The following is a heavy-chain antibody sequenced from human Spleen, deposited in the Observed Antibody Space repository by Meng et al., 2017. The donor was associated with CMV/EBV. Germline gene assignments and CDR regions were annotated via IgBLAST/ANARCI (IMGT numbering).Heavy chain of an antibody. J-gene: IGHJ4*02. V-gene: IGHV4-61*01. D-gene: IGHD6-13*01. CDR3: ARDYIIPAAGFDS. CDR1: DGSVTSGSYY. Sequence: SETLSLTCTVSDGSVTSGSYYWSWIRQPPGKGLEWIGYVYYSGSTNYNPSLKSRVTMSVHTSKNQFSLKLTSVTAADTAVYYCARDYIIPAAGFDSWGQGSLVTVSS. CDR2: VYYSGST.